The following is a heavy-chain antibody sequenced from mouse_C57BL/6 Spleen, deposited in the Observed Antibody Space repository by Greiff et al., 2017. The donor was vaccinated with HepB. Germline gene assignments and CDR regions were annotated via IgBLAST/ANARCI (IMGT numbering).Heavy chain of an antibody. J-gene: IGHJ3*01. Sequence: QVQLQQSGPELVKPGASVKISCKASDYSFTSYYIHWVKQRPGQGLEWIGWIYPGSGNTKYNEKFKGKATLTADTSSSTAYMQLSSLTSEDSAVYYCARSAYYGYDEGFAYWGQGTLVTVSA. V-gene: IGHV1-66*01. D-gene: IGHD2-9*01. CDR2: IYPGSGNT. CDR3: ARSAYYGYDEGFAY. CDR1: DYSFTSYY.